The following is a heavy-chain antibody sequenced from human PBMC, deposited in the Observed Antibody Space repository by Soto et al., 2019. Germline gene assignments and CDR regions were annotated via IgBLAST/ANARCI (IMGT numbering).Heavy chain of an antibody. CDR3: ARQKLGQGMGGGTRGNY. Sequence: QVQLVQSGAEVKKPGASVKVSCKASGYTFTSYGISWVRQAPGQGLEWMGWISAYNGNTNYAQKLQGRVTMPTDTTTSTAYMELRSLRSDDTAVYYCARQKLGQGMGGGTRGNYWGQGTLVTVSS. V-gene: IGHV1-18*01. D-gene: IGHD7-27*01. CDR1: GYTFTSYG. J-gene: IGHJ4*02. CDR2: ISAYNGNT.